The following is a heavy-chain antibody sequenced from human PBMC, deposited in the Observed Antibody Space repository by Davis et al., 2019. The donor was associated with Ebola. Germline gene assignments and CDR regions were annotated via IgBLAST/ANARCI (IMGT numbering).Heavy chain of an antibody. CDR1: GYTFTGYY. CDR2: INPNSGVT. D-gene: IGHD3-22*01. Sequence: AASVKVSCKASGYTFTGYYMHWVRQAPGQGLEWMGRINPNSGVTNFAQNFQGRVTMTRDTSISTAYMELSRLRSDDTAVYFCARGGISMIVVPRDYYHGLDVWGQGTTVTVSS. J-gene: IGHJ6*02. CDR3: ARGGISMIVVPRDYYHGLDV. V-gene: IGHV1-2*06.